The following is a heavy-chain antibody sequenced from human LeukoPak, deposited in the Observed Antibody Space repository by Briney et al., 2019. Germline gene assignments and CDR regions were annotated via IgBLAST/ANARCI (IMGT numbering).Heavy chain of an antibody. CDR2: IYPGDSDT. Sequence: AESLKISSKASDYSFTSYRIVWLRQMPGKGLEWMGIIYPGDSDTRYSPSLQGQVTISAAKSISTAYLQRSILTDSATAMYYCARRIAVACTYYFYYYMDVWGKGTTVTVSS. CDR3: ARRIAVACTYYFYYYMDV. J-gene: IGHJ6*03. CDR1: DYSFTSYR. V-gene: IGHV5-51*01. D-gene: IGHD6-19*01.